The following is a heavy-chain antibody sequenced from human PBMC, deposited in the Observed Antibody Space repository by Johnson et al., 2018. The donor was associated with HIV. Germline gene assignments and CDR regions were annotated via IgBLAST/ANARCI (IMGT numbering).Heavy chain of an antibody. Sequence: QVQLVESGGGVVRPGRSLRLSCAASGFIFGGFGLHWVRQAPGKGLEWVSGIYSGGDAYYADSVKGRFSVSRDSSKNTLYFQMNSLRDEDTAEYYCARDFPLGYRWGNGFDIWGQGTMVTVSS. J-gene: IGHJ3*02. CDR3: ARDFPLGYRWGNGFDI. CDR2: IYSGGDA. CDR1: GFIFGGFG. D-gene: IGHD5-18*01. V-gene: IGHV3-NL1*01.